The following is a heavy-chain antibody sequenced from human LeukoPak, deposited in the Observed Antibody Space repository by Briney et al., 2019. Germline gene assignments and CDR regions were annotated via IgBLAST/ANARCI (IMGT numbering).Heavy chain of an antibody. CDR1: GGSISSYY. J-gene: IGHJ4*02. CDR2: IYYSGST. CDR3: ASHYYDSSGQDY. V-gene: IGHV4-59*01. D-gene: IGHD3-22*01. Sequence: PSETLSLTCTVSGGSISSYYWSWIRQPPGKGLEWIGYIYYSGSTNYNPSLKSRVTISVDTSKSQFSLKLSSVTAADTAVYYCASHYYDSSGQDYWGQGTLVTVSS.